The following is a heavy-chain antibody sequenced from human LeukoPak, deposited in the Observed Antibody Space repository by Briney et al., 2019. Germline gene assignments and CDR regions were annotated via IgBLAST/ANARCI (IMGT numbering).Heavy chain of an antibody. J-gene: IGHJ6*03. V-gene: IGHV4-39*07. Sequence: PSETLSLTCTVSGGSISSSSYYWGWIRQPPGKGLEWIGSIYYSGSTYYNPSLKSRVTISVDTSKNQFSLKLSSVTAADTAVYYCARDLLGEEDIVVVPAAQPTYYYYYYMDVWGKGTTVTVSS. CDR2: IYYSGST. D-gene: IGHD2-2*01. CDR3: ARDLLGEEDIVVVPAAQPTYYYYYYMDV. CDR1: GGSISSSSYY.